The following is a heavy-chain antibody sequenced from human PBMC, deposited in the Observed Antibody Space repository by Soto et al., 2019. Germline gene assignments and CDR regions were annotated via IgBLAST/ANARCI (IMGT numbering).Heavy chain of an antibody. CDR1: GFTFSSYG. CDR2: IWYDGSNK. CDR3: ARASYYYDSSGLFDY. J-gene: IGHJ4*02. Sequence: GSLRLSCAASGFTFSSYGMHWVRQAPGKGLEWVAVIWYDGSNKYYADSVKGRFTISRDNSKNTLYLQMSSLRAEDTAVYYCARASYYYDSSGLFDYWGQGTLVTVSS. V-gene: IGHV3-33*01. D-gene: IGHD3-22*01.